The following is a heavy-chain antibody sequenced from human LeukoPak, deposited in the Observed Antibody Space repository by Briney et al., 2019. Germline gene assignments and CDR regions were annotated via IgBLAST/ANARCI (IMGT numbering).Heavy chain of an antibody. CDR2: VDPEDGET. CDR1: GYTFTDYY. V-gene: IGHV1-69-2*01. Sequence: ASVKVSCKASGYTFTDYYMHWVQQAPGKGLEWMGLVDPEDGETIYAEKFQGRVTITADTSTDTAYMELSSLRSEDTAVYYCATVRGIVVGGAFDIWGQGTMVTVSS. CDR3: ATVRGIVVGGAFDI. D-gene: IGHD2-15*01. J-gene: IGHJ3*02.